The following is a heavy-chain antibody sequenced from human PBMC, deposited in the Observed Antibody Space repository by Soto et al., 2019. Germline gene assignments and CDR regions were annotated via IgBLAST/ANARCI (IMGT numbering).Heavy chain of an antibody. J-gene: IGHJ6*02. D-gene: IGHD1-26*01. CDR2: IIPIFGTA. CDR3: ASHSGSSPEGRYYYGMDV. CDR1: GGTFSSYA. Sequence: QVQLVQSGAEVKKPGSSVKVSCKASGGTFSSYAISWVRQAPGQGLEWMGGIIPIFGTADYAQKCQGRVTITADESTSTAYMERSSLRSEDTAVYYCASHSGSSPEGRYYYGMDVWGQGTTVTVSS. V-gene: IGHV1-69*12.